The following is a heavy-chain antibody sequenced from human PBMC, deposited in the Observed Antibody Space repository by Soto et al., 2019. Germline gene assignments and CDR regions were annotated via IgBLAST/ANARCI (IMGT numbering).Heavy chain of an antibody. V-gene: IGHV4-31*03. CDR3: ARGPPCDP. J-gene: IGHJ5*02. CDR2: IYYSGST. CDR1: GGSISSSSYY. Sequence: TSETLSLTCTVSGGSISSSSYYWGWIRQPPGKGLEWIGYIYYSGSTYYNPSLKSRVTISVDTSKNQFSLKLSSVTAADTAVYYCARGPPCDPWGQGTLVTVSS.